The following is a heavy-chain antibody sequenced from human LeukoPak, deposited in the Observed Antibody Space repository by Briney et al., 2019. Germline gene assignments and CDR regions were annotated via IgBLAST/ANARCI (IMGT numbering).Heavy chain of an antibody. Sequence: GSLRLSCAASGFTFSSYWMSWVRQAPGKGLEWIGSIYYSGSTYYNPSLKSRVTISVDTSKNQFSLKLSSVTAADTAVYYCARHAARGYFDYWGQGTLVTVSS. CDR3: ARHAARGYFDY. CDR1: GFTFSSYW. D-gene: IGHD6-6*01. J-gene: IGHJ4*02. CDR2: IYYSGST. V-gene: IGHV4-39*01.